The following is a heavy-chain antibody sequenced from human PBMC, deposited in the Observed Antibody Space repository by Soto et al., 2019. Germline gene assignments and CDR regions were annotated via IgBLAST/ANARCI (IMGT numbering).Heavy chain of an antibody. V-gene: IGHV1-69*06. CDR1: GGTFSSYA. D-gene: IGHD1-26*01. Sequence: QVKLMQSGAVLKKPGSSVKVSCKASGGTFSSYAFSWLRQAPGQGLEWMGGITPMLGAANYVPKFQGTLSINAATSANTVYLEMSGRRQNDTAMYYCARGGREEYFDWVATWGQGSLVAVSS. CDR2: ITPMLGAA. CDR3: ARGGREEYFDWVAT. J-gene: IGHJ5*02.